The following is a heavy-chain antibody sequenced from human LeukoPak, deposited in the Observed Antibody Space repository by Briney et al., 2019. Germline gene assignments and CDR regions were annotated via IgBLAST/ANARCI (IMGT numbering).Heavy chain of an antibody. CDR3: AREEPSDGLDY. V-gene: IGHV3-33*01. Sequence: GKSLRLSCAASGFSFSSYGMHWVRQAPGKGLEWVAIIWYDGNNKSYADSVKGRFTISRDNSNNTLYLQMNSLRVEDTAVYYCAREEPSDGLDYWGQGTLVTVSS. J-gene: IGHJ4*02. CDR2: IWYDGNNK. D-gene: IGHD1-26*01. CDR1: GFSFSSYG.